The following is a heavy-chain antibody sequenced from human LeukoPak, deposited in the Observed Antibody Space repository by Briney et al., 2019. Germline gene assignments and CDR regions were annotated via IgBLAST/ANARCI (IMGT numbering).Heavy chain of an antibody. CDR2: MNPNSGNT. CDR3: ARVRGARSTSYGGNQYYFDY. Sequence: GASVKVSCKASGYTFTTYDINWVRQATGQGLEWMGWMNPNSGNTGYAQKLQGRVTMTTDTSTSTAYMELRSLRSDDTAVYYCARVRGARSTSYGGNQYYFDYWGQGTLVTVSS. V-gene: IGHV1-8*01. CDR1: GYTFTTYD. D-gene: IGHD2-2*01. J-gene: IGHJ4*02.